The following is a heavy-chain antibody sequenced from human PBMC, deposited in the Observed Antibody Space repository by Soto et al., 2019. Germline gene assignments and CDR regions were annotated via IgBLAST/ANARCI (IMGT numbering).Heavy chain of an antibody. V-gene: IGHV3-23*01. CDR2: ISGSGGST. J-gene: IGHJ4*02. CDR1: GFTFSSYA. Sequence: GGSLRLSCAASGFTFSSYAMSWVRQAPGKGLEWVSAISGSGGSTYYADSVKGRFTISRDNSKNTLYLQMNSLRAEDTAVYYCAKGYSKQWLVSSHFDYWGQGTLVTVSS. D-gene: IGHD6-19*01. CDR3: AKGYSKQWLVSSHFDY.